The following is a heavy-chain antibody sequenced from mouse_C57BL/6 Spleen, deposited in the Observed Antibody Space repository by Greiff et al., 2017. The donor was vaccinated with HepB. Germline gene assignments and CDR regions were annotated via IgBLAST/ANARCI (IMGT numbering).Heavy chain of an antibody. D-gene: IGHD1-1*01. J-gene: IGHJ4*01. V-gene: IGHV1-52*01. CDR3: ARHKDYGSSPYAMDY. CDR2: IDPSDSET. CDR1: GYTFTSYW. Sequence: QVQLQQPGAELVRPGSSVKLSCKASGYTFTSYWMHWVKQRPIQGLEWIGNIDPSDSETHYNQKFKDKATLTVDKSSSTAYMQLSSLTSEDSAVYYCARHKDYGSSPYAMDYWGQGTSVTVSS.